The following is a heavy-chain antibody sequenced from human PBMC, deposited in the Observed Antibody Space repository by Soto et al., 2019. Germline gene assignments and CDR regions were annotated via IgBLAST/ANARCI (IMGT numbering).Heavy chain of an antibody. J-gene: IGHJ6*02. V-gene: IGHV1-46*01. CDR2: INPSGGNT. CDR3: AAAYLTSYYYYGMDV. Sequence: ASVKVSCKASGYTFTSYYMHWVRQAPGQGLEWMGIINPSGGNTNYAQKFQERVTITRDMSTSTAYMELSSLRSEDTAVYYCAAAYLTSYYYYGMDVWGQGTTVTVSS. D-gene: IGHD2-15*01. CDR1: GYTFTSYY.